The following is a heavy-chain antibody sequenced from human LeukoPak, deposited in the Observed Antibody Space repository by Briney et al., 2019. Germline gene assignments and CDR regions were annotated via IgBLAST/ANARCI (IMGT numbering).Heavy chain of an antibody. J-gene: IGHJ4*02. V-gene: IGHV4-34*01. CDR2: IYYSGST. D-gene: IGHD4-23*01. CDR3: ASHGGLNFDY. Sequence: SETLSLTCAVYGGSFSGYYWSWMRQPPGKGLEWIGSIYYSGSTYYNPSLKSRVTISVDTPKNQFSLKLSSVTAAVTAVYYCASHGGLNFDYWGQGTLVTVSS. CDR1: GGSFSGYY.